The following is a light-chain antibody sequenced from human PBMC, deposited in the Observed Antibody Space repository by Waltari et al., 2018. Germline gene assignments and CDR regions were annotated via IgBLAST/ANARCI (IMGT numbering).Light chain of an antibody. CDR3: ASWDGSMNGDWV. V-gene: IGLV1-44*01. Sequence: QSVLTQPPAASGTPGQRVTLSCSGDNSNIGTTFVHWYHQVPGAAPPPHIFRNNQRPSGVPDRFSGSKSGTSASLAITGLRSEDEAVYYCASWDGSMNGDWVFGGGTTLTVL. J-gene: IGLJ2*01. CDR2: RNN. CDR1: NSNIGTTF.